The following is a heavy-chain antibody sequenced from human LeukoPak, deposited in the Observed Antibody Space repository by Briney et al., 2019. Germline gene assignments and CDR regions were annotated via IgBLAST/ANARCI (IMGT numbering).Heavy chain of an antibody. CDR3: AKTRWKLLVGYFDY. Sequence: GGSLRLSCAASGLTFSSYAMSWVRQAPGKGLEWVSAISGSGGSTYYADSVKGRFTISRDNSKNTLYLQMNSLRAEDTAVYYCAKTRWKLLVGYFDYWGQGTLVTVSS. J-gene: IGHJ4*02. CDR1: GLTFSSYA. V-gene: IGHV3-23*01. D-gene: IGHD1-26*01. CDR2: ISGSGGST.